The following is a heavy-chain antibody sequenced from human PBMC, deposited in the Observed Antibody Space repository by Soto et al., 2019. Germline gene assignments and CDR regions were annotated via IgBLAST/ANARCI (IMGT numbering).Heavy chain of an antibody. D-gene: IGHD1-26*01. CDR2: ISGSGGST. CDR3: AKEEGCGATAFDY. J-gene: IGHJ4*02. V-gene: IGHV3-23*01. CDR1: GFTFSIYA. Sequence: EVQLLESGGGLVQPGGSLRLSCAASGFTFSIYAMSWVRQAPGKGLEWVSGISGSGGSTYYAGSVKGRFTISRDNSKNTLYLQMNSLRAEDTAVYYCAKEEGCGATAFDYWGQGTLVTVSS.